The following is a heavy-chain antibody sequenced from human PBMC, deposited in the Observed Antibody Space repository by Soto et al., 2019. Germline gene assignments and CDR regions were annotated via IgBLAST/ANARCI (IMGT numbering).Heavy chain of an antibody. D-gene: IGHD3-10*01. V-gene: IGHV3-23*01. Sequence: EVQLLESGGGLVQPGGSLRLPCEASGFTFSSYAMSWVRQAPGKGLEWVSAISGSGGSTYYADSVKGRFTISRDNSKNTLYLQMNSLRAEDTAVYYCAKPIIRVLYYYGMDVWGQGTTVTVSS. CDR2: ISGSGGST. CDR1: GFTFSSYA. J-gene: IGHJ6*02. CDR3: AKPIIRVLYYYGMDV.